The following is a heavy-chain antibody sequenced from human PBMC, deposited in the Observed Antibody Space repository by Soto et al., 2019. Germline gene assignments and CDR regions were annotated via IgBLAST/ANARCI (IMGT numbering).Heavy chain of an antibody. J-gene: IGHJ6*02. CDR2: IIPVFGTA. CDR1: RVAFNKFI. V-gene: IGHV1-69*01. Sequence: QAQLEQSGGEVKKPGSSVKVSCKASRVAFNKFIVTWVRQAPGLGLEWVGGIIPVFGTANYAQKFQGRVTLTEDESTSTSYMEVNNLRSEDTAVYYCAKVRYSSPMGYYYGMDVWGQGTTVTVSS. CDR3: AKVRYSSPMGYYYGMDV. D-gene: IGHD2-2*01.